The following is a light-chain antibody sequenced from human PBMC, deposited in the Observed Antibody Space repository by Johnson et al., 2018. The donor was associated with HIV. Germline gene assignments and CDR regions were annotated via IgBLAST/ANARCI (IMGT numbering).Light chain of an antibody. CDR1: SSHIGNNY. V-gene: IGLV1-51*02. Sequence: TQPPSVSAAPGQKVTISCSGSSSHIGNNYVSWYQQLPGTAPKLLIYENNKRPSGIPDRFSGSKSGASATLDITGLPTGDEADYYCGTWDNSLNVYVFGTGTKVTVL. CDR2: ENN. J-gene: IGLJ1*01. CDR3: GTWDNSLNVYV.